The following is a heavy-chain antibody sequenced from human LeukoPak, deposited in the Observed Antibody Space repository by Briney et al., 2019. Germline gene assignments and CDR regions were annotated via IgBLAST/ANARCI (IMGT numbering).Heavy chain of an antibody. Sequence: ASQTLSLTCTVSGGSISSGSYYWSWIRQPAGKGLEWIGRIYTSGSTNYNPSLNSRVTISVDTSKNQFSLNLSSVTAADTAIYYCARHGSTLGTVDYWGQRTLVTVSS. CDR2: IYTSGST. D-gene: IGHD3-16*01. J-gene: IGHJ4*02. CDR1: GGSISSGSYY. CDR3: ARHGSTLGTVDY. V-gene: IGHV4-61*02.